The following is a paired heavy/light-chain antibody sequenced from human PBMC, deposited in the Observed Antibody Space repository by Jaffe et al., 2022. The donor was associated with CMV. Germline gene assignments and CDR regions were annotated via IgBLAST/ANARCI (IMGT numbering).Light chain of an antibody. CDR2: KVS. V-gene: IGKV2-30*02. CDR3: MQGTHWPLT. J-gene: IGKJ4*01. CDR1: QSLVHSDGNTY. Sequence: DVVMTQSPLSLPVTLGQPASISCRSSQSLVHSDGNTYLNWFQQRPGQSPRRLIYKVSNRDSGVPDRFSGSGSGTDFTLKISRVEAEDVGVYYCMQGTHWPLTFGGGTKVEIK.
Heavy chain of an antibody. D-gene: IGHD3-22*01. CDR1: GGTFSSYA. Sequence: QVQLVQSGAEVKKPGSSVKVSCKASGGTFSSYAISWVRQAPGQGLEWMGGIIPIFGTANYAQKFQGRVTITADESTSTAYMELSSLRSEDTAVYYCARGYYYDSSGYLLLGMDVWGQGTTVTVSS. CDR3: ARGYYYDSSGYLLLGMDV. CDR2: IIPIFGTA. V-gene: IGHV1-69*01. J-gene: IGHJ6*02.